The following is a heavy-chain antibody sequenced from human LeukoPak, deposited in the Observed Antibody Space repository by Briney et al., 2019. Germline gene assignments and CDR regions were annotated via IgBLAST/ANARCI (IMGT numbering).Heavy chain of an antibody. Sequence: GGSLRLSCAASGFTVSSNYMSWVRQAPGKGLEWVSVIHTGGSTFYTDSVKGRFTISRDNSKNTLYLQMNSLRAEDTAVYYCARGDFDYWGQGTLVTVSS. CDR1: GFTVSSNY. CDR3: ARGDFDY. V-gene: IGHV3-53*01. CDR2: IHTGGST. J-gene: IGHJ4*02.